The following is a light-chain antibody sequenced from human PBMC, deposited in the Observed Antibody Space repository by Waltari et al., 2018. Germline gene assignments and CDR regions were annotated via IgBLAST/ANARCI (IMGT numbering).Light chain of an antibody. CDR2: EVN. V-gene: IGLV2-8*01. J-gene: IGLJ2*01. CDR1: SSAVGAYDY. CDR3: SSYAGTDNFVV. Sequence: QSALTQPPSASGSPGQSVTIPCTGTSSAVGAYDYVSWYQHHPDKAPKLIIFEVNKWPSGVPDRFSGSKSGNTASLTVSGLQAEDEADYYCSSYAGTDNFVVFGGGTKLTVL.